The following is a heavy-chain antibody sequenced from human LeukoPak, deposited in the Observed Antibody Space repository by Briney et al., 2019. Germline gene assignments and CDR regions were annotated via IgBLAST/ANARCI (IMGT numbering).Heavy chain of an antibody. CDR3: ATVYNDDIDY. CDR1: GFTFSTYA. V-gene: IGHV3-23*01. J-gene: IGHJ4*02. CDR2: IGSSDPDT. Sequence: GGSLRLSCAASGFTFSTYAMNWVRQAPGKGPEWVSRIGSSDPDTYYADSVKGRFIISRDNSKNTLYLQMNSLRAEDTAAYYCATVYNDDIDYWGQGTLVTVSS. D-gene: IGHD5-24*01.